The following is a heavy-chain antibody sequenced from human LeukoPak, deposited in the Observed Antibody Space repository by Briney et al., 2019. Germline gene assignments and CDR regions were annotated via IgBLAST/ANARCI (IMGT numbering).Heavy chain of an antibody. V-gene: IGHV3-23*01. J-gene: IGHJ4*02. CDR1: GFTFSSYA. Sequence: PGGSLRLSCAASGFTFSSYAMSWVRQARGKGLECVSDLSGRGGSTYYADSVKGRFTISRDNSQNTLYLQKNSLRDEDTAVYYCAKDPIQLWLPGSHFDYWGQGTLVTVSS. CDR3: AKDPIQLWLPGSHFDY. CDR2: LSGRGGST. D-gene: IGHD5-18*01.